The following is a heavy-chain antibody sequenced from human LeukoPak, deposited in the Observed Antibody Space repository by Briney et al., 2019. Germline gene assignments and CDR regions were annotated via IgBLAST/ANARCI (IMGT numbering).Heavy chain of an antibody. CDR1: GDSVSSNSAV. D-gene: IGHD2-15*01. Sequence: SQTLSLTCAISGDSVSSNSAVWNWIRQSPSRGLEWLGRTYYRSKWFNDYAVSVKSRITINPDTSKNQFSLQLNSVTPEDTAVYYCARRVLAQICSGGSCGNKNWLDPWGQGTLVTVSS. CDR2: TYYRSKWFN. V-gene: IGHV6-1*01. CDR3: ARRVLAQICSGGSCGNKNWLDP. J-gene: IGHJ5*02.